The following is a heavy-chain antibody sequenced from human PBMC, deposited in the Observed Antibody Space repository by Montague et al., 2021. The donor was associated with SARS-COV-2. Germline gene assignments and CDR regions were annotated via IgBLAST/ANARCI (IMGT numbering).Heavy chain of an antibody. CDR2: ISYDGSNK. J-gene: IGHJ6*02. Sequence: SLRLSCAASGFTFSSYAMHWVRQAPGKGLEWVAVISYDGSNKYYADSVKGRFTISRDNSKNTLYLQMNSLRAGDTAVYYCARDRGMITFGGVIVIDGMDVWGQGTTVTVSS. V-gene: IGHV3-30-3*01. CDR1: GFTFSSYA. D-gene: IGHD3-16*02. CDR3: ARDRGMITFGGVIVIDGMDV.